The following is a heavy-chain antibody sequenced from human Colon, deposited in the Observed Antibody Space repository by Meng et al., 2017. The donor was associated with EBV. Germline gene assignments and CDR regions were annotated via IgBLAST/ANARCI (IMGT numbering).Heavy chain of an antibody. V-gene: IGHV4-39*07. CDR2: IFYSGNT. CDR1: GYSITTNGYY. J-gene: IGHJ4*02. Sequence: QRQMQESGAGRLKPSETLSLTCSVAGYSITTNGYYWGWIRQSPGKGLEWIGSIFYSGNTYFNPSLKTRVTISVDTSKNQFSLKLSSVTAADTAIYYCARERGGVTRDFDSWGQGALVTVSS. D-gene: IGHD3-16*01. CDR3: ARERGGVTRDFDS.